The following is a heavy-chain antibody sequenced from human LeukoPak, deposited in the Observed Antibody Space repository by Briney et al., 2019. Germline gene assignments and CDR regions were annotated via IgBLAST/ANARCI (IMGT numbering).Heavy chain of an antibody. CDR1: GGSISSYY. CDR2: IYYSGST. CDR3: ARGGRDYGGNWLETEHKIERKYWFDH. D-gene: IGHD4-23*01. Sequence: SETLSLTCTVSGGSISSYYWSWIRQPPGKGLEWIGYIYYSGSTNYNPSLKSRVTISVDTSKNHFSLKVSSVTAADTAVYYCARGGRDYGGNWLETEHKIERKYWFDHWGQGTLVTVSS. J-gene: IGHJ5*02. V-gene: IGHV4-59*01.